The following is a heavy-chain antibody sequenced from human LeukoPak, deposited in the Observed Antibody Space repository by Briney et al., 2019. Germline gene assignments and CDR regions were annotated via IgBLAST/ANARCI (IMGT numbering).Heavy chain of an antibody. V-gene: IGHV4-61*02. J-gene: IGHJ4*02. D-gene: IGHD4-11*01. CDR2: IYTNSGNT. CDR3: ARTLHYSQFDY. CDR1: GGSISSGSYY. Sequence: SETLSLTCTVSGGSISSGSYYWSWIRQPAGKGLEWIGRIYTNSGNTNYNPSLKSRVTISVDTSKNQFSLKLSSVTAADTAVYYCARTLHYSQFDYWGQGTLVTVSS.